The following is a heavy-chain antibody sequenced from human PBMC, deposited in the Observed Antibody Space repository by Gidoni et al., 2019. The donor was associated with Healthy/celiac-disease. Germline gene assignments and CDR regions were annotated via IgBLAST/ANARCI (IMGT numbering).Heavy chain of an antibody. CDR1: GYTFTRYY. V-gene: IGHV1-46*01. CDR2: INPSGGST. D-gene: IGHD6-19*01. J-gene: IGHJ4*02. Sequence: QVQLVQSGAEVKKPGASVKVSCKESGYTFTRYYMHRVRQAPGQGLEWMGIINPSGGSTSYAQKFQGRVTMTRDTSTSTVYMELSSLGSEDTAVYYCARAPGGSGWFDYWGQGTLVTVSS. CDR3: ARAPGGSGWFDY.